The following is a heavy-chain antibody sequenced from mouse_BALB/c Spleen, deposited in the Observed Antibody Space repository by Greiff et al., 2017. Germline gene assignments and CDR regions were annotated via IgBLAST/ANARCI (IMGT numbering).Heavy chain of an antibody. CDR3: APYDYDDGGFAY. CDR1: GFTFSSYA. Sequence: EVQLVESGGGLVKPGGSLKLSCAASGFTFSSYAMSWVRQSPEKRLEWVVEISSGGSYTYYPDTVTGRFTISRDNAKNTLYLEMSSLRSEDTAMYYCAPYDYDDGGFAYWGQGTLVTVSA. CDR2: ISSGGSYT. D-gene: IGHD2-4*01. V-gene: IGHV5-9-4*01. J-gene: IGHJ3*01.